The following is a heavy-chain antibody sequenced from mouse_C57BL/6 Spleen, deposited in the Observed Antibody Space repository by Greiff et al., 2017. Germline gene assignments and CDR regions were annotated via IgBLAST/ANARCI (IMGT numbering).Heavy chain of an antibody. CDR2: ISDGGSYT. Sequence: EVQLVESGGGLVKPGGSLKLSCAASGFTFSSYAMSWVRQTPEKRLEWVATISDGGSYTYYPDNVKGRFTISRDNAKNNLYLQMSHLKSEDTAMYYCARANWDLFDYWGQGTTLTVSS. D-gene: IGHD4-1*01. CDR1: GFTFSSYA. CDR3: ARANWDLFDY. J-gene: IGHJ2*01. V-gene: IGHV5-4*01.